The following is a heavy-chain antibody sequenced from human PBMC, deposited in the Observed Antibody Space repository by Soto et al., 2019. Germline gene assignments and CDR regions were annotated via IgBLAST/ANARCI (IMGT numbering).Heavy chain of an antibody. CDR3: ARGGITMVRGRHWFDP. CDR2: INHSGST. J-gene: IGHJ5*02. V-gene: IGHV4-34*01. Sequence: QVQLQQWGAGLLKPSETLSLTCAVYGGSFSGYYWNWIRQPPGKGLEWIGEINHSGSTNYNPSLKSQVTISVDTSQNQFSLKLSSVTAADTAVYYCARGGITMVRGRHWFDPWGQGTLVTVSS. CDR1: GGSFSGYY. D-gene: IGHD3-10*01.